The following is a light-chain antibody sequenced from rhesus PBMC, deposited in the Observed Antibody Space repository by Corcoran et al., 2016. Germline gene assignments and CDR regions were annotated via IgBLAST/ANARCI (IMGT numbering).Light chain of an antibody. CDR3: QQGNSIPFT. Sequence: EIVLTQSPTSMAVSQGERVTISCTASSSVSTSYLHWYQQKPGFPPRLLVYRTSSLASGVPARFSGRGSGTSYKLTISGMDAEDAANYYCQQGNSIPFTFGHGTKLDIK. V-gene: IGKV3-42*01. CDR1: SSVSTS. CDR2: RTS. J-gene: IGKJ3*01.